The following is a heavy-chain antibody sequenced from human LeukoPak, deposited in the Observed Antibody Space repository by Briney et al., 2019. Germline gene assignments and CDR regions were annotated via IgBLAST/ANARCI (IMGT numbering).Heavy chain of an antibody. CDR2: IYSGGST. J-gene: IGHJ4*02. V-gene: IGHV3-66*02. CDR1: GFTVSSNY. Sequence: GGSLRLSCAASGFTVSSNYMSWVRQAPGKGLEWVSVIYSGGSTYYADSVKGRFTISRGNSKNTLYLQMNSLRAEDTAVYYCARGANWGSFDYWGQGTLVTVSS. D-gene: IGHD7-27*01. CDR3: ARGANWGSFDY.